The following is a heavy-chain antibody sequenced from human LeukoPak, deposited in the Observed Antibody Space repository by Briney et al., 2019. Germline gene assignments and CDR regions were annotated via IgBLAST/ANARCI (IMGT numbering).Heavy chain of an antibody. CDR2: TYYRSKWYN. V-gene: IGHV6-1*01. Sequence: SQTLSLTCAISGDSASSNSAAWNWIRQSPSRGLEWLGRTYYRSKWYNDYAVSVKSRVTINPDTSKNQFSLQLNSVTPDDTAVYYCARGHNGGYLNGMDVWGPGTTVTVSS. D-gene: IGHD1-26*01. CDR1: GDSASSNSAA. CDR3: ARGHNGGYLNGMDV. J-gene: IGHJ6*02.